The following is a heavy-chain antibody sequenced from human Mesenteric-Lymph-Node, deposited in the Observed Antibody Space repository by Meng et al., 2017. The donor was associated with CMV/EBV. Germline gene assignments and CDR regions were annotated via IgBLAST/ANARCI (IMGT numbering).Heavy chain of an antibody. J-gene: IGHJ4*02. CDR1: GGSFNIYY. CDR2: IRHSGST. V-gene: IGHV4-34*01. CDR3: ARGSDGYDY. Sequence: RSLTWAGNGGSFNIYYWSWIRQSPGKGLEWIGEIRHSGSTNYNPSLKSRLTISVDTSKNQFSLNLRFMTAADTAVYYCARGSDGYDYWGPGTLVTVSS. D-gene: IGHD5-12*01.